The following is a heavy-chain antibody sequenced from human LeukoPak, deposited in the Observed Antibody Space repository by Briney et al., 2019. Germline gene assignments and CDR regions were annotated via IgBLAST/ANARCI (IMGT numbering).Heavy chain of an antibody. CDR3: ARAPTNDFWSAYYDY. CDR1: GYTFTSYG. D-gene: IGHD3-3*01. CDR2: ISACNGNT. V-gene: IGHV1-18*01. J-gene: IGHJ4*02. Sequence: ASVKVSCKASGYTFTSYGISWVRQAPGQGLEWMGWISACNGNTNYAQKVQGRVTMTTDTSTSTAYMELRSLRSDDTAVYYCARAPTNDFWSAYYDYWGQGTLVTVSS.